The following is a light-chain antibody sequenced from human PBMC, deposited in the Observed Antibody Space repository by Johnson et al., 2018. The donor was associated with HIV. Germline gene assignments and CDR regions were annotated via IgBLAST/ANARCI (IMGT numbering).Light chain of an antibody. CDR2: DNN. CDR1: SSNIGNNY. J-gene: IGLJ1*01. CDR3: GTWDSSLSAYV. V-gene: IGLV1-51*01. Sequence: QSVLTQPPSVSAAPGQKVTISCSGSSSNIGNNYVSWYQQLPGTAPKLLIYDNNKRPSGIPDRFSGSKSGTSGPLGITGLQPGDGADYYCGTWDSSLSAYVFGTGTKVTVL.